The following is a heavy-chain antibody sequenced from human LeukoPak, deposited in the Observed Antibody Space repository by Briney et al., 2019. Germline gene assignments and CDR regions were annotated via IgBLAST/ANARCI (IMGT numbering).Heavy chain of an antibody. CDR1: GGSISSYY. Sequence: SETLSLTCTVSGGSISSYYWSWIRQPPGKGLEWIGYIYYSGSTNYNPSLKSRVTISVGTSKNQFSLKLSSVTAADTAVYYCARERGAVAFDYWGQGTLVTVSS. CDR2: IYYSGST. J-gene: IGHJ4*02. CDR3: ARERGAVAFDY. D-gene: IGHD6-19*01. V-gene: IGHV4-59*01.